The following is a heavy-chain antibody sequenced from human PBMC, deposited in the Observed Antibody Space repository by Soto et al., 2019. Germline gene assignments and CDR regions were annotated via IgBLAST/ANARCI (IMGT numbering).Heavy chain of an antibody. D-gene: IGHD3-10*01. V-gene: IGHV3-11*01. CDR3: ASQHTWFSYYFDY. CDR2: ISSSGSTI. CDR1: GFTFSDYY. J-gene: IGHJ4*02. Sequence: PGGSLRLSCAASGFTFSDYYMSWIRQAPGKGLEWVSYISSSGSTIYYADSVKGRFTISRDNAKNSLYLQMNSLRAEDTAVYCCASQHTWFSYYFDYWGQGTLVTVSS.